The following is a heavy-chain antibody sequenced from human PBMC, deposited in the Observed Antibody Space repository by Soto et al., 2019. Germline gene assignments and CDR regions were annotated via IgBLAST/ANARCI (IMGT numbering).Heavy chain of an antibody. Sequence: SETLSLTCAVYGGSFSGYYWSWIRQPPGKGLEWIGEINHSGSTNYNPSLKSRVTISVDTSKNQFSLKLSSVTAADTAVYYCARDTFKKYSSSWYSYYYGMDVWGQGTTVTVSS. CDR3: ARDTFKKYSSSWYSYYYGMDV. D-gene: IGHD6-13*01. V-gene: IGHV4-34*01. CDR2: INHSGST. J-gene: IGHJ6*02. CDR1: GGSFSGYY.